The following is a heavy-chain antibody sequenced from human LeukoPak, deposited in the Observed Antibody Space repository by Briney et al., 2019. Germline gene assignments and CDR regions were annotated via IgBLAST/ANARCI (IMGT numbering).Heavy chain of an antibody. Sequence: GGSLRLSCAASGFTFSSYSMNWVRQAPGKGLEWVSSISWSSGRIAYADSVKGRFTISRDNSKNTLYLQMNSLRAEDTAVYYCAKVKEGGYDSYDAFGIWGQGTMVTVSS. D-gene: IGHD5-12*01. J-gene: IGHJ3*02. CDR1: GFTFSSYS. CDR2: ISWSSGRI. CDR3: AKVKEGGYDSYDAFGI. V-gene: IGHV3-23*01.